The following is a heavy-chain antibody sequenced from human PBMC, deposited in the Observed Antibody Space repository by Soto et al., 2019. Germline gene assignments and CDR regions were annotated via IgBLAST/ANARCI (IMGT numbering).Heavy chain of an antibody. CDR3: ARGSTLALEY. CDR1: GYTFTDYY. V-gene: IGHV1-46*01. J-gene: IGHJ4*02. D-gene: IGHD1-1*01. Sequence: VQLLQSGAEVKKPGASVKVSCKASGYTFTDYYIHWVRQAPGQGLGWMGLINPSGGSTTYGQKFQGRVTMTRDTSTSTVYMDLSTLRSEDTAVYYCARGSTLALEYWGQGTLVTVSS. CDR2: INPSGGST.